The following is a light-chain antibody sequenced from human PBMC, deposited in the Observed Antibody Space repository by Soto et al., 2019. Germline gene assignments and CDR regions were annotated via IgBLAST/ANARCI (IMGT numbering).Light chain of an antibody. CDR3: QQYSVVPCT. CDR1: QDINNY. Sequence: DIQLTQSPASLSASVGDRVTISCQASQDINNYLIWYQQKPGEAPNLLIYDASTLGTGVSSRFSGNGSGTDFSVTINNLQPQATETYYCQQYSVVPCTFGQGTKLEIK. J-gene: IGKJ2*02. V-gene: IGKV1-33*01. CDR2: DAS.